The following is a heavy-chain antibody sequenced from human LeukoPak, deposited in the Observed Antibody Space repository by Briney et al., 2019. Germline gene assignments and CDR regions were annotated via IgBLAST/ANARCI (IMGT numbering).Heavy chain of an antibody. J-gene: IGHJ4*02. D-gene: IGHD6-19*01. CDR3: ARVSADFDY. CDR1: GFIFSTYT. V-gene: IGHV3-21*06. Sequence: GGSLRLSCAASGFIFSTYTMNWVRQTPGKGLEWVSSVSSSSSYIYYADSVKGRFTISRDNAKNSLYLQMNSLRAEDTAVYYCARVSADFDYWGQGTLVTVSS. CDR2: VSSSSSYI.